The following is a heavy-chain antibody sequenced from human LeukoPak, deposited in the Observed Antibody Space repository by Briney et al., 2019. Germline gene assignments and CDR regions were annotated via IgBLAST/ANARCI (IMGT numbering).Heavy chain of an antibody. D-gene: IGHD4-17*01. CDR1: GFTFSSYE. CDR3: ARVTRSPFGWFDP. V-gene: IGHV3-48*03. Sequence: GGSLRLSCAASGFTFSSYEMNWVRQAPGKGLEWVSYISSSGRTMYYADSVKGRFTFSRDNAKNSLYLQMNSLRAEDTAVYYCARVTRSPFGWFDPWGQGTLVTVSS. CDR2: ISSSGRTM. J-gene: IGHJ5*02.